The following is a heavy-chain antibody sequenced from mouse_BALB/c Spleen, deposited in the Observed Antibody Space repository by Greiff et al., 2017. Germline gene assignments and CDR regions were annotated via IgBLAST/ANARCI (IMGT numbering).Heavy chain of an antibody. V-gene: IGHV5-6-5*01. CDR1: GFTFSSYA. CDR3: ARAWYFDV. CDR2: ISSGGST. Sequence: EVQLVESGGGLVKPGGSLKLSCAASGFTFSSYAMSWVRQTPEKRLEWVASISSGGSTYYPDSVKGRFTISRDNARNILYLQMSSLRSEDTAMYYCARAWYFDVWGAGTTVTVSS. J-gene: IGHJ1*01.